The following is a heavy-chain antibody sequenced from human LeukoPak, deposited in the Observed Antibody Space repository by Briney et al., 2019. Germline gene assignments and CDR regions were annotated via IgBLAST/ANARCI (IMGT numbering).Heavy chain of an antibody. CDR3: ARLWYSSGWYNYYFDY. D-gene: IGHD6-19*01. Sequence: PSETLSLTCTVSGGSIRSSYYYWGWIRQPPGKGLEWIGSIYDSGSTHYNPSLKSRVTISVDTSKNQLSLKLSSVTAADTAVYYCARLWYSSGWYNYYFDYWGQGTLVTVSS. CDR1: GGSIRSSYYY. J-gene: IGHJ4*02. CDR2: IYDSGST. V-gene: IGHV4-39*07.